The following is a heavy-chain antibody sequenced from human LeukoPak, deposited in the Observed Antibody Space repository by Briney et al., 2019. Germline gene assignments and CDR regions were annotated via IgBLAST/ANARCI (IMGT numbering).Heavy chain of an antibody. V-gene: IGHV3-23*01. CDR1: GFTFSSYA. CDR3: AKTPTFNNTYVWGSYRLNYFDY. CDR2: ISGSGGST. Sequence: GGSLRLSCAASGFTFSSYAMSWVRQAPGKGLEWVSAISGSGGSTYYADSVKGRFTISRDNSKNTLYLQMNSLRAKDTAVYYCAKTPTFNNTYVWGSYRLNYFDYWGQGTLVTVSS. J-gene: IGHJ4*02. D-gene: IGHD3-16*02.